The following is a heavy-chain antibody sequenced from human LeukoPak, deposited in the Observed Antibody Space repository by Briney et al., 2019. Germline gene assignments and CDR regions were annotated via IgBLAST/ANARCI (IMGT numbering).Heavy chain of an antibody. D-gene: IGHD2-2*01. CDR2: IKEDGNEK. V-gene: IGHV3-7*01. CDR3: ARDRSRFYY. CDR1: GFTFSNYW. Sequence: PGASLRLSCAASGFTFSNYWMSWVRQAPGKGLEWVANIKEDGNEKYYVDSVKGRFTISRDNAKKSLYLQMNSLRAEDTAVYYCARDRSRFYYWGQGTPVTVSS. J-gene: IGHJ4*02.